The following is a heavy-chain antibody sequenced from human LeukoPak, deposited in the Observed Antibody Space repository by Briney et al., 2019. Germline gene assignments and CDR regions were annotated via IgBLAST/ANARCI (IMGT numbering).Heavy chain of an antibody. CDR2: ISNDGNKK. CDR1: GFTFSTYG. D-gene: IGHD3-16*01. J-gene: IGHJ6*02. Sequence: GRSLRLSCAATGFTFSTYGMHWVRQAPGKGLEWVAAISNDGNKKYYADSVKGRFTISRDNSKNTLYLQMNSLRAEDTAVYYCATVGVYYYYYGMDVWGQGTTVTVSS. CDR3: ATVGVYYYYYGMDV. V-gene: IGHV3-30*03.